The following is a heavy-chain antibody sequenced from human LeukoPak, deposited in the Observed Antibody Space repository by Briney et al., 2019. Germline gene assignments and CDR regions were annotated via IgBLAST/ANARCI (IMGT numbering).Heavy chain of an antibody. Sequence: PGGSLRLSCAASGFTFSSYAMSWVRQAPGKGLEWVSAISGSGGSTYYADSVKGRFTISRDNSKNTLYLQMNSLRSDDTAVYYCARDRYYYDSSGYYYVSSDYFDYWGQGTLVTVSS. CDR3: ARDRYYYDSSGYYYVSSDYFDY. V-gene: IGHV3-23*01. CDR2: ISGSGGST. D-gene: IGHD3-22*01. J-gene: IGHJ4*02. CDR1: GFTFSSYA.